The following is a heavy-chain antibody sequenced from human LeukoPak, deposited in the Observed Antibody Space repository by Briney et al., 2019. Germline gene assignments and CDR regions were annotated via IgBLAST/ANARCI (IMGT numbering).Heavy chain of an antibody. CDR3: AREVQSATTGGYRFDP. J-gene: IGHJ5*02. CDR1: GYTFTSYA. D-gene: IGHD1-1*01. Sequence: GASVKVSCKASGYTFTSYAVTWVRQAPGQGLEWMGWIKTNTGNPTYSQGFTGRFVFSLDTSVSTAYLQTSSLKPEDTAVYYCAREVQSATTGGYRFDPWGQGTLVTVSS. V-gene: IGHV7-4-1*02. CDR2: IKTNTGNP.